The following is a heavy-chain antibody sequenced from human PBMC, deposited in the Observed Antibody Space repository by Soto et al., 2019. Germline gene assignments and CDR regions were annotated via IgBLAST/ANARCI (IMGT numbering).Heavy chain of an antibody. CDR2: ITPIFGTA. D-gene: IGHD5-18*01. CDR3: ARDPKVFSRGYSYGGTG. CDR1: GGTFSSYA. V-gene: IGHV1-69*13. J-gene: IGHJ4*02. Sequence: SVKVSCKASGGTFSSYAISWVRQAPGQGLEWMGGITPIFGTANYAQKFQGRVTITADESTSTAYMELSSLRSEDTAVYYCARDPKVFSRGYSYGGTGWGQGTMVTVSS.